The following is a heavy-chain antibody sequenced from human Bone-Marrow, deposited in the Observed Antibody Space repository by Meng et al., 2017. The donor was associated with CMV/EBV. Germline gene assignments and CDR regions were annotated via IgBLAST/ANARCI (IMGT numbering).Heavy chain of an antibody. CDR1: GFTFSSYA. CDR2: ISSNGGST. V-gene: IGHV3-64*02. CDR3: ARKYCTSTNCYSPYFDY. J-gene: IGHJ4*02. Sequence: PCAASGFTFSSYAMHWVRQAPGKGLEYVSAISSNGGSTYYVDSVKGRFTSSRDNSKNTRYLQLDSLRSEDMAVYYSARKYCTSTNCYSPYFDYCGQGTLVTVSS. D-gene: IGHD2-2*02.